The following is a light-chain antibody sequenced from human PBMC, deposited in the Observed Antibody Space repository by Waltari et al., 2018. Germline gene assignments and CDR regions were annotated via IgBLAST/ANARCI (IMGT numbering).Light chain of an antibody. Sequence: DIQMTQSPSSLSAFVGDRVSIICRASQSISTSLNWYRQKPGKAPDLLIYGAFNLQAGVPSRFSGSGSGTDFTLTISSLQPEDFAAYYCQQSSTTPYTFGQGTKLEIK. CDR2: GAF. J-gene: IGKJ2*01. V-gene: IGKV1-39*01. CDR3: QQSSTTPYT. CDR1: QSISTS.